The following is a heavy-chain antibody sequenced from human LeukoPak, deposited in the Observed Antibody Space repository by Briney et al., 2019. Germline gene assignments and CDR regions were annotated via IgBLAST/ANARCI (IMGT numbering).Heavy chain of an antibody. CDR1: GFTFSSYW. Sequence: PGGSLRLSCAASGFTFSSYWMSWVRQAPGKGLEWVANINQDGSDTYYVDSVKGRFTISRDNAKNSVYLQMNSLRAEDTALYYCARHCSATSCHNYWGQATLVTVSS. D-gene: IGHD2-2*01. J-gene: IGHJ4*02. V-gene: IGHV3-7*01. CDR3: ARHCSATSCHNY. CDR2: INQDGSDT.